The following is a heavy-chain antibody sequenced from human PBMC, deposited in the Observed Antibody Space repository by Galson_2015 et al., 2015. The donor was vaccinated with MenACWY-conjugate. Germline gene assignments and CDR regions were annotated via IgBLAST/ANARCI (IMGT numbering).Heavy chain of an antibody. D-gene: IGHD4-23*01. CDR1: GFTFSNSA. J-gene: IGHJ1*01. CDR2: IKEDGTDK. CDR3: ATTSYNDGGGPACVS. V-gene: IGHV3-7*03. Sequence: SLRLSCAASGFTFSNSAMSWVRQAPGKGLEWMTKIKEDGTDKYYVDSVRGRFTISRDNAKNSLYLQMNSLSDDDPAVYYCATTSYNDGGGPACVSWGQGTLVTVSS.